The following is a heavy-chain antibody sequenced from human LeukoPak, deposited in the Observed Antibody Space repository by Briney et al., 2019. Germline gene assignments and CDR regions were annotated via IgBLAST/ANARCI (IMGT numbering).Heavy chain of an antibody. CDR2: INHSGST. Sequence: PSETLSLTCAVYGGSFSGYYWSWIRQPPGKGLEWIGEINHSGSTNYNPSLKSRVTISVDTSKNQFSLKLSSVTAADTAVYYCARRLTTVVTPTNFDYWGQGTLVTVSS. J-gene: IGHJ4*02. CDR1: GGSFSGYY. V-gene: IGHV4-34*01. D-gene: IGHD4-23*01. CDR3: ARRLTTVVTPTNFDY.